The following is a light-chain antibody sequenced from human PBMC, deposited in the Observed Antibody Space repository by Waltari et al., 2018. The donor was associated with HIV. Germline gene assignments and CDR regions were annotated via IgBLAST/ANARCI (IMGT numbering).Light chain of an antibody. Sequence: QSVLTQPPAVSGALGQRVSISCTGTTSNIGANYDVHWYQQYPGRAPKVLVYGSSHRPSGVPDRFSGSKSGSSASLAITGLQAEDEAEYYCQSYDSSLSGSVFGGGTKVTVL. V-gene: IGLV1-40*01. J-gene: IGLJ2*01. CDR3: QSYDSSLSGSV. CDR1: TSNIGANYD. CDR2: GSS.